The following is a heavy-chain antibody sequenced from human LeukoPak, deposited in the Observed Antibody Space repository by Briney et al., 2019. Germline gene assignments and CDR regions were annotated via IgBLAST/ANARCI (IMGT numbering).Heavy chain of an antibody. CDR3: AGDGTRSIAAAAFDY. J-gene: IGHJ4*02. CDR2: ISFSGDDT. V-gene: IGHV3-23*01. CDR1: GFTFSSYA. Sequence: PGGSLRLSCAASGFTFSSYAMSWVRQAPGKGLEWVSAISFSGDDTYYADSVKGRFTISRDNSKNTLYLQMNSLRAEDTAVYYCAGDGTRSIAAAAFDYWGQGTLVTVSS. D-gene: IGHD6-13*01.